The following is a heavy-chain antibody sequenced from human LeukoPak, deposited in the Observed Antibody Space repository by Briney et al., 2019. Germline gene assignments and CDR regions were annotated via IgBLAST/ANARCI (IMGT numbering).Heavy chain of an antibody. Sequence: PSETLSLTCTVSGGSISSGGSYWSWIRQPPGKGLEWIGYIYHSGSTYYNPSLKSRVSISVDRSKNQFSLKVRSVTAADTAVYYCARAPRSDSSGYYYGLDLGYFDYWGQGTLVTVSS. J-gene: IGHJ4*02. CDR1: GGSISSGGSY. D-gene: IGHD3-22*01. CDR2: IYHSGST. CDR3: ARAPRSDSSGYYYGLDLGYFDY. V-gene: IGHV4-30-2*01.